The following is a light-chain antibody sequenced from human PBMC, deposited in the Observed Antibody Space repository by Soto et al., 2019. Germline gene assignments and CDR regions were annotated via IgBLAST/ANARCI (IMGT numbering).Light chain of an antibody. V-gene: IGKV3-11*01. Sequence: EIVLTQSPCTLSLSPGERATLSCRASQSVRTTYLAWYQQKPGQAPRLLIYDASNRATGIPARFSGSGSGTDFTLTISSLEPEDFAVYYCQQRSNWPPTFGQGTRLEIK. CDR2: DAS. CDR3: QQRSNWPPT. J-gene: IGKJ5*01. CDR1: QSVRTTY.